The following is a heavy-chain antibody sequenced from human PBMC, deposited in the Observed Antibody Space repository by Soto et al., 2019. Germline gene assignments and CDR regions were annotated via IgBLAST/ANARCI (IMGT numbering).Heavy chain of an antibody. V-gene: IGHV4-31*03. CDR2: IYYSGSS. J-gene: IGHJ4*02. D-gene: IGHD1-26*01. Sequence: ASETLSLTCTVSGGSISSGSYHWSWIRQHPGKGLEWIGNIYYSGSSYYNPSLKSRATISIDTSKDQFSLRLGSVTAADTAVHYCARVEGSSYYFRHDCWGRGTLVTVSS. CDR3: ARVEGSSYYFRHDC. CDR1: GGSISSGSYH.